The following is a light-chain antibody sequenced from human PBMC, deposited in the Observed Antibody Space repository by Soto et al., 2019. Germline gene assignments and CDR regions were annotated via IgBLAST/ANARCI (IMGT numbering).Light chain of an antibody. Sequence: ENVLTQSPVTLSLSPGESATLSCRASQSVRSSYLAWYQQTPGQTPRLLIYAASSRATGIPDRFSGSGSGTDFSLTISRLEAEDFAVYYCQQYGSSPRTFGQGTKVDIK. J-gene: IGKJ1*01. CDR1: QSVRSSY. V-gene: IGKV3-20*01. CDR3: QQYGSSPRT. CDR2: AAS.